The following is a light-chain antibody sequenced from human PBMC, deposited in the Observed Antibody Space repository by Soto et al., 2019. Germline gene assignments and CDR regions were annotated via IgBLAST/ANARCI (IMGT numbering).Light chain of an antibody. V-gene: IGKV1-12*01. CDR1: HGIGVS. Sequence: DIQMTQSPSSVFASVGDRVTVTCRSSHGIGVSLALFQQKPGRAHQLLIQSAPSLLIWTPSRFSGSGSGTEFTLTINGLQHADFAPYYCLQVYNFPRTFGQGTKV. J-gene: IGKJ1*01. CDR2: SAP. CDR3: LQVYNFPRT.